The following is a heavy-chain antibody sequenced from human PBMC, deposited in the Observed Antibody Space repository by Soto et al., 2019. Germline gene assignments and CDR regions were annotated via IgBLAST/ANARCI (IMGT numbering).Heavy chain of an antibody. CDR2: IYYSGST. D-gene: IGHD2-2*02. CDR3: ARQSGYCSSTSCYTWFDP. J-gene: IGHJ5*02. V-gene: IGHV4-61*01. CDR1: GGSVSSGSYY. Sequence: SETLSLTCTVSGGSVSSGSYYWSRIRQPPGKGLEWIGYIYYSGSTNPNPSLKSRVTISVDTSNNQLSLKLTSVTAADTAVYYCARQSGYCSSTSCYTWFDPWGQGTLVTVSS.